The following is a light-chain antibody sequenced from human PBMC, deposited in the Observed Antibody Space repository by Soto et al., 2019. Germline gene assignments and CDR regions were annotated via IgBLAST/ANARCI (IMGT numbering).Light chain of an antibody. CDR3: LQHNSYRPT. Sequence: QMTHPPSSLSASVGDRFTITCRAIHGIRNDLGWYQQTPGEAHKRLIYAASSLHSGVPSRFSGSGSGTEFTLTTTSLQPEDFATYYCLQHNSYRPTFGQGTKV. CDR1: HGIRND. V-gene: IGKV1-17*01. CDR2: AAS. J-gene: IGKJ1*01.